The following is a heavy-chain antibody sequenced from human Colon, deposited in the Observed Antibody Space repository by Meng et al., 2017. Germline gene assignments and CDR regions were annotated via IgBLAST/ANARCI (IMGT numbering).Heavy chain of an antibody. D-gene: IGHD3-16*01. J-gene: IGHJ4*02. Sequence: AGSLRLSCAASGFTFSNYWMSWVRQAPGKGLEWVANINKDGSEIYYMDSVKGRFTISRDNAKNLVYLQMNSLRVEDTAVYYCARPPSGLLGYWGQGTLVTVSS. CDR2: INKDGSEI. CDR3: ARPPSGLLGY. V-gene: IGHV3-7*01. CDR1: GFTFSNYW.